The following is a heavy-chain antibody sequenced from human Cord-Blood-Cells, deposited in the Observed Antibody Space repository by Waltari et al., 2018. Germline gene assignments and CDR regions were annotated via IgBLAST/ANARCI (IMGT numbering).Heavy chain of an antibody. V-gene: IGHV4-34*01. CDR3: ARGTTNPAFDI. CDR2: INHSGST. J-gene: IGHJ3*02. D-gene: IGHD1-26*01. Sequence: QLQLQQWGAGRLKPSETLSLTCAVYGGSFSGYYWSWIRQPPGKGLGWIGEINHSGSTNYHPSRKRRVTISVDTSKNQFSLKLSSVAAADTAVYYCARGTTNPAFDIWGQGTMVTVSS. CDR1: GGSFSGYY.